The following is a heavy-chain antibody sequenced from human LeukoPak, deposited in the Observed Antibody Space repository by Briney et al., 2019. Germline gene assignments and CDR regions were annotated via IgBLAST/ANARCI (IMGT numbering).Heavy chain of an antibody. CDR2: ISYDGSNK. D-gene: IGHD1-1*01. Sequence: GGSLRLSCAASGFTFSSYAMHWVRQAPGKGLEWVAVISYDGSNKYYADSVKGRFTISRDNSKNTLYLQMNSLRAEDTAVYYCTTLYSGAMDYWGQGTLVTVSS. J-gene: IGHJ4*02. CDR1: GFTFSSYA. V-gene: IGHV3-30-3*01. CDR3: TTLYSGAMDY.